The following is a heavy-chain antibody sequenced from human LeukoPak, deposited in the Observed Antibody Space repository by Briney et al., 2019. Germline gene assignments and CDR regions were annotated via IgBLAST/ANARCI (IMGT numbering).Heavy chain of an antibody. D-gene: IGHD2-2*01. Sequence: ASVKVSCKASGYTFTSYGISWVRQAPGQGLEWMGWISAYNGNTNYAQKLQGRVTMTTDTSTSTAYRELRSLRSDDTAVYYCAKSQLGYCSSASCFYYYYYYMDVWGKGTTVTVSS. CDR2: ISAYNGNT. CDR3: AKSQLGYCSSASCFYYYYYYMDV. CDR1: GYTFTSYG. J-gene: IGHJ6*03. V-gene: IGHV1-18*01.